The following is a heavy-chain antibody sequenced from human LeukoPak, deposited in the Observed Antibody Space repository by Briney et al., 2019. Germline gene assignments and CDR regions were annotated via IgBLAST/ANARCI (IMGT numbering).Heavy chain of an antibody. D-gene: IGHD6-19*01. V-gene: IGHV3-30*18. J-gene: IGHJ4*02. CDR3: AKDSEYGSGWNSFV. CDR2: ISYDGSDK. CDR1: GFTFSSYG. Sequence: GGSLRLPCAASGFTFSSYGMHWVRQAPGKGLEWVALISYDGSDKYYADSVKGRFTISRDNSKNTLYVQMNSLRAEDTAVYYCAKDSEYGSGWNSFVWGQGTLVTVSS.